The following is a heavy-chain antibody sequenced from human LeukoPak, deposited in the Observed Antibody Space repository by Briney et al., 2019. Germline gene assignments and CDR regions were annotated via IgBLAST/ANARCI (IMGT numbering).Heavy chain of an antibody. J-gene: IGHJ6*02. CDR3: ARIRPLAWELSYYYYYGMDV. D-gene: IGHD1-26*01. CDR2: INPNSGGT. Sequence: ASVTVSCKASGYTFTGYYMHWVRQAPGQGLEWMGWINPNSGGTNYAQKFQGRVTMTRDTSISTAYMELSRLRSDDTAVYYCARIRPLAWELSYYYYYGMDVWGQGTTVTVSS. V-gene: IGHV1-2*02. CDR1: GYTFTGYY.